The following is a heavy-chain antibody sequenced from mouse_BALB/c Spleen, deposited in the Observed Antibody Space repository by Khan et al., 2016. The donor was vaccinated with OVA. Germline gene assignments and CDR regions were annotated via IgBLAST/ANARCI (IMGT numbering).Heavy chain of an antibody. J-gene: IGHJ1*01. CDR1: GFTFSSYA. Sequence: EVQLVESGGGLVKPGGSLKLSCAASGFTFSSYAMSWVRQTPEKRLEWVATIINGDNYTYYPDRVKGRFTFSRDNAKNTLFLQMSSLRSEDTAMYYCTRPPSTTVVATSYWYFDVWGAGTTVTVSS. CDR2: IINGDNYT. D-gene: IGHD1-1*01. V-gene: IGHV5-9-3*01. CDR3: TRPPSTTVVATSYWYFDV.